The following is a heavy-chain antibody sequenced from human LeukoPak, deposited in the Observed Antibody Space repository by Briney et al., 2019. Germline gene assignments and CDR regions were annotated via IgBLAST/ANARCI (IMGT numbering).Heavy chain of an antibody. J-gene: IGHJ4*02. Sequence: PGGSLRLSCVASGFTFSSYTMNWVRQAPGKGLEWVSVISGSGSSTYYADSVKGRFTISRDNSKNTLYLQMNSLRAEDTAVYYCATSFGPVIAAAGTGADWGQGTLVTVSS. D-gene: IGHD6-13*01. CDR2: ISGSGSST. V-gene: IGHV3-23*01. CDR3: ATSFGPVIAAAGTGAD. CDR1: GFTFSSYT.